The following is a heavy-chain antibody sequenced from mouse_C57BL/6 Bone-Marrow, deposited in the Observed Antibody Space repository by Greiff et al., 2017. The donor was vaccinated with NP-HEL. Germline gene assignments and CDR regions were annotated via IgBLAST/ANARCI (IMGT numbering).Heavy chain of an antibody. V-gene: IGHV5-17*01. CDR3: ARQGAFPGDY. CDR2: ISSGSSTI. CDR1: GFTFSDYG. Sequence: EVKLMESGGGLVKPGGSLKLSCAASGFTFSDYGMHWVRQAPEKGLEWVAYISSGSSTIYYADTVKGRFTISRDNAKNTLFLQMTSLRSEDTAMYYCARQGAFPGDYWGQGTTLTVSS. J-gene: IGHJ2*01.